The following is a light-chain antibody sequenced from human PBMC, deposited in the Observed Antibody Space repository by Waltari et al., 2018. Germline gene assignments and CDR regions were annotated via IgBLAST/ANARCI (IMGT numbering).Light chain of an antibody. CDR1: TYDIGYYDY. CDR2: DVR. CDR3: SSHTTRSTWV. V-gene: IGLV2-14*03. Sequence: QSALTQPASVSGSPGQSITISCTGTTYDIGYYDYVSWYQQHLGRAPKLIIYDVRERPPWVSDRFSGSKSGNTASLIISGLQADDEADYYCSSHTTRSTWVFGGGTKLTVL. J-gene: IGLJ3*02.